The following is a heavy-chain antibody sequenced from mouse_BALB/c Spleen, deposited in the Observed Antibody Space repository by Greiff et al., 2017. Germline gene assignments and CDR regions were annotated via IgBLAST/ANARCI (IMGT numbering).Heavy chain of an antibody. CDR1: GYNFTSYW. J-gene: IGHJ4*01. D-gene: IGHD1-1*01. Sequence: VQLQQSGAELVKPGTSVKLSCKASGYNFTSYWINWVKLRPGQGLEWIGDIYPGSGSTNYNEKFKSKATLTVDTSSSTAYMQLSSLASEDSALYYCARDYYGSSYAMDYWGQGTSVTVSS. CDR3: ARDYYGSSYAMDY. CDR2: IYPGSGST. V-gene: IGHV1-55*01.